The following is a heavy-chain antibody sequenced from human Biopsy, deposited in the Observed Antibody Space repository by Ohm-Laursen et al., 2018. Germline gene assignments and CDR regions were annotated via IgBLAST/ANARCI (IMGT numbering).Heavy chain of an antibody. J-gene: IGHJ5*02. D-gene: IGHD3-3*01. V-gene: IGHV4-59*01. CDR1: GGSIISYY. CDR3: ARTPRDSFWSGSYKRGLWFDP. Sequence: TLSLTCSVSGGSIISYYWTWIRQPPGKGLQWIGHVYNGGITNYNPSLKSRVTISKDTSKNQFSLQVNSVTAADTAVYYCARTPRDSFWSGSYKRGLWFDPWGQGTLVIVSS. CDR2: VYNGGIT.